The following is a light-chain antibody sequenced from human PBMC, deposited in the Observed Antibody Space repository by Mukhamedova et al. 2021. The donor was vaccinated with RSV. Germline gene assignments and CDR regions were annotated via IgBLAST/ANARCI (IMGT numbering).Light chain of an antibody. V-gene: IGKV3-20*01. CDR2: GAS. J-gene: IGKJ1*01. CDR3: QQYGSSPRT. Sequence: GERATLSCRAGQSVSSNYLAWYQQRPGQAPRLLIYGASSRATGIPDRFSGSGSGTDFTLTISRLEPEDFVVYYCQQYGSSPRTFGQ. CDR1: QSVSSNY.